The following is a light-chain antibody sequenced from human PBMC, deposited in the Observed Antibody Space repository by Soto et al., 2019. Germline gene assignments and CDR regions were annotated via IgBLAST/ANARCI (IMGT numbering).Light chain of an antibody. CDR3: MQTTHWPYT. Sequence: DVVLTQSPLSLPVTPGQPASISCRSSQSLVHSSGNTYLNWFPQRPGQSPRRLIYKVSTRDSGVPDRFSGSGSDTDFTLNISRVEAEDVGIYYCMQTTHWPYTFGQGTKLEIK. CDR1: QSLVHSSGNTY. V-gene: IGKV2-30*02. J-gene: IGKJ2*01. CDR2: KVS.